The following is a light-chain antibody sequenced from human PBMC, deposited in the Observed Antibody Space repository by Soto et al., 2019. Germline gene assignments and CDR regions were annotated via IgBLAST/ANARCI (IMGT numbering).Light chain of an antibody. Sequence: EIVMTQSPATLSVSPGERATLSCRASQSVSSNLAWYQQKPGQAPRLLIYDASTRATGIPVRFSGTGSGTEFTLTISSLQSEDFAVNYCQQYDNWPPWTFGQGTKVDIK. V-gene: IGKV3-15*01. CDR2: DAS. CDR3: QQYDNWPPWT. J-gene: IGKJ1*01. CDR1: QSVSSN.